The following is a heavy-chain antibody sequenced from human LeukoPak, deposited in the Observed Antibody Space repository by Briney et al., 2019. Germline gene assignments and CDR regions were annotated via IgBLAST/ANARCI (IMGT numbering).Heavy chain of an antibody. CDR2: IYYSGST. V-gene: IGHV4-39*07. J-gene: IGHJ6*03. D-gene: IGHD6-13*01. Sequence: PSETLSLTCTVSGGSISSSSYYWGWIRQPPGQGLEWIGSIYYSGSTYYNPSLKSRVTISVDTSKNQFSLKLSSVTAADTAVYYCARVWQQLAYYYYYYYMDVWGKGTTVTVSS. CDR1: GGSISSSSYY. CDR3: ARVWQQLAYYYYYYYMDV.